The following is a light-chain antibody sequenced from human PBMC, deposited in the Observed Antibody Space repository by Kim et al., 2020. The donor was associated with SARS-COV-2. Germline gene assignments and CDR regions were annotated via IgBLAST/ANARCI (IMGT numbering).Light chain of an antibody. V-gene: IGLV1-51*01. CDR2: DSD. J-gene: IGLJ1*01. CDR3: GVWDSRLRSYF. CDR1: SFNIGKNF. Sequence: QSVLTQPPSVSAAPGQKVAVSCSGSSFNIGKNFVSWYQHLPGRAPKLLIYDSDKRPSGIPGRFSGSKSGTSATLDISGLQTGDEADYYCGVWDSRLRSYFFGSGTEVTVL.